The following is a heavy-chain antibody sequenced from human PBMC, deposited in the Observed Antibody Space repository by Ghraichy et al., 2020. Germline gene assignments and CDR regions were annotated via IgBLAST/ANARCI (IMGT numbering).Heavy chain of an antibody. CDR1: GGSISSSSYY. D-gene: IGHD7-27*01. Sequence: SETLSLTCTVSGGSISSSSYYWGWIRQPPGKGLEWIGSIYYSGSTYYNPSLKSRVTISVDTSKNQFSLKLSSVTAADTAVYYCARRTWSLGAFDIWGQGTMVTVSS. CDR3: ARRTWSLGAFDI. V-gene: IGHV4-39*01. J-gene: IGHJ3*02. CDR2: IYYSGST.